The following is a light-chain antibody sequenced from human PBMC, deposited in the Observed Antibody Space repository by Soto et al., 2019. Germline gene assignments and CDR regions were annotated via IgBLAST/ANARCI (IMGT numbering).Light chain of an antibody. CDR2: GAS. V-gene: IGKV3-20*01. CDR3: QQYRMSPNT. Sequence: VLTQSPGTLSLSPGERAALSCRASQSVSSSYLAWYQQKPGQAPRLLIYGASNSATGIPDRFSGSGSGTDFSLTIRGLKPEDFAVYYCQQYRMSPNTFGQGTRLEIK. J-gene: IGKJ5*01. CDR1: QSVSSSY.